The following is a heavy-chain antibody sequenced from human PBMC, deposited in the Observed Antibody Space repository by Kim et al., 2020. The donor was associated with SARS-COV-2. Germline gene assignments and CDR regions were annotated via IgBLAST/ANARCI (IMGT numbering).Heavy chain of an antibody. V-gene: IGHV3-30*18. CDR3: AKDGRYVWGSYRTSSYFDY. J-gene: IGHJ4*02. CDR1: GFTFSSYC. D-gene: IGHD3-16*02. CDR2: ISYDGSNK. Sequence: GGSLRLSCAASGFTFSSYCMHWVRQAPGKGLEWVAVISYDGSNKYYADSVKGRFTISRDNSKNTLYLQMNSLRAEDTAVYYCAKDGRYVWGSYRTSSYFDYWGQGTLVTVSS.